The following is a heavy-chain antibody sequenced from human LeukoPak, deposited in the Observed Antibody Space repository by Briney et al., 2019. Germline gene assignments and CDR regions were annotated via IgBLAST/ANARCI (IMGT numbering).Heavy chain of an antibody. V-gene: IGHV3-74*01. Sequence: GESLRLSCAASGFTFSSYWMHWVRQAPGKGLVWVSRISSDGSSTSYADSVKGRFTISRDNAKNTLYLQMNSLRAEDTAVYYCARSMIFPPDSFDYWGQGTLVTVSS. CDR1: GFTFSSYW. CDR3: ARSMIFPPDSFDY. D-gene: IGHD3-22*01. J-gene: IGHJ4*02. CDR2: ISSDGSST.